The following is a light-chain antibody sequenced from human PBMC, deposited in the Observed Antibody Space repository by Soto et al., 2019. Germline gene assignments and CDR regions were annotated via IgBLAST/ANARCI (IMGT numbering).Light chain of an antibody. CDR1: SSDVGGYNY. V-gene: IGLV2-14*01. CDR3: SSYTSSSTPRV. CDR2: EVS. Sequence: QSALTQPASVSGSPGQSITISCTGTSSDVGGYNYVSWYQQHPGTAPKLMIYEVSNRPSGVSNRFSGSKSGNTASLTISGLHADDEADYYCSSYTSSSTPRVFGTGTKLTVL. J-gene: IGLJ1*01.